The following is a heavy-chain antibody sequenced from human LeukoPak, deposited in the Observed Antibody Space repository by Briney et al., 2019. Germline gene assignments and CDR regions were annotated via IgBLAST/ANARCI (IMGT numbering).Heavy chain of an antibody. V-gene: IGHV3-20*01. Sequence: PGGSLRLSCAASGFTFDDYGMSWVRQAPGKGLEWVSGINWNGGSTGYADSVKGRFTISRDNAKNSLYLQMNSLRAEDTALYHCARDIYNWNDGSTFDYWGQGTPVTVSS. CDR3: ARDIYNWNDGSTFDY. D-gene: IGHD1-20*01. J-gene: IGHJ4*02. CDR1: GFTFDDYG. CDR2: INWNGGST.